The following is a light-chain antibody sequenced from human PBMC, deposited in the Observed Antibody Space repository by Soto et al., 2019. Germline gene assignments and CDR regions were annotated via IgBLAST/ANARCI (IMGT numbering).Light chain of an antibody. CDR3: QQYYTTPWT. CDR1: HIIANF. V-gene: IGKV1-39*01. Sequence: DIQITQSPSSLSASVGDRVTITCRASHIIANFLNLYQQKPGKDPQLVIYGTATLQGGVPSRFSGSGCGTEFTLTISSLQAEDVAVYYCQQYYTTPWTFGQGSKVDIK. CDR2: GTA. J-gene: IGKJ1*01.